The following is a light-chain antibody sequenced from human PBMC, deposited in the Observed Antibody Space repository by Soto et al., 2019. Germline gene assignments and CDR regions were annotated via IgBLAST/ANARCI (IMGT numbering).Light chain of an antibody. CDR2: YDT. CDR1: NIGRKS. J-gene: IGLJ1*01. V-gene: IGLV3-21*04. Sequence: SYELTQPPSVSVAPEKTARMTCGGDNIGRKSVHWYQQRPGQAPVLVIYYDTDRPSGISERFSGSNSGSTATLTISWVEAGDEADYYCQVWDSKTDHYVFGPGTKVTVL. CDR3: QVWDSKTDHYV.